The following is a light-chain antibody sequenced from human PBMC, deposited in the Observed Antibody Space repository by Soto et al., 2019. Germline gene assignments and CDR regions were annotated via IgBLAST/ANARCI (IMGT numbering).Light chain of an antibody. Sequence: EIVLTQSPATLSLSPGERATVSCRASQSVSSYLAWYQQKPGQAPRLLIYDASNRATGIPARFSGSGSGTDFTLTISSPESEDFAVYYCQQRSNWLLTFGGGTKVEIK. V-gene: IGKV3-11*01. CDR1: QSVSSY. CDR2: DAS. CDR3: QQRSNWLLT. J-gene: IGKJ4*01.